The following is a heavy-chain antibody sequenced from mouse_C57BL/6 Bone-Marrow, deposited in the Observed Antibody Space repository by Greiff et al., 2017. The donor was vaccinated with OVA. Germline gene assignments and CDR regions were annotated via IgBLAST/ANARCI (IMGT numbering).Heavy chain of an antibody. D-gene: IGHD1-1*01. J-gene: IGHJ2*01. V-gene: IGHV14-4*01. CDR3: ASGITTVVAFDY. Sequence: EVQLQQSGAELVRPGASVKLSCTASGFNIKDDYMHWVKQRPEQGLEWIGWIDPENGDTEYASKFQGKATITADTSSNTAYLQLSSLTSEDTAVYYCASGITTVVAFDYWGQGTTLTVSS. CDR1: GFNIKDDY. CDR2: IDPENGDT.